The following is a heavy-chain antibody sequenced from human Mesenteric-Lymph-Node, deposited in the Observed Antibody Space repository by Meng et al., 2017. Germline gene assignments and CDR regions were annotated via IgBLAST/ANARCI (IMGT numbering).Heavy chain of an antibody. J-gene: IGHJ2*01. V-gene: IGHV4-34*01. CDR3: ARGRTSGWYWYFDL. D-gene: IGHD6-19*01. CDR1: GGSFSGYY. CDR2: INHSGST. Sequence: QWQLQQWGAGLLKPTETLSLTCAVYGGSFSGYYWSWIRQPPGKGLEWIGEINHSGSTNYNPSLKSRVTISVDTSKNQFSLKLSSVTAADTAVYYCARGRTSGWYWYFDLWGRGTLVTVSS.